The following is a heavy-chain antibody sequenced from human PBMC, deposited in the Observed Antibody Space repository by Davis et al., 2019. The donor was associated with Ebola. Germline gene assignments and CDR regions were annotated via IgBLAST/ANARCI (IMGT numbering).Heavy chain of an antibody. J-gene: IGHJ6*04. D-gene: IGHD6-13*01. CDR2: ISYDGSNK. Sequence: GGSLRLSCAASGFTFSSYGMHWVRQAPGKGLEWVAVISYDGSNKYYADSVKGRFTISRDNSKNTLYLQMNSLRAEDTAVYYCARESEQQLVYYYGMDVWGKGTTVTVSS. CDR3: ARESEQQLVYYYGMDV. CDR1: GFTFSSYG. V-gene: IGHV3-30*03.